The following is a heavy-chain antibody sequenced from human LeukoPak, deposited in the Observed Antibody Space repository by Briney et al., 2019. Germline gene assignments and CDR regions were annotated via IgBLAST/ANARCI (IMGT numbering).Heavy chain of an antibody. J-gene: IGHJ4*02. CDR3: ARGITMVRGAFDY. Sequence: GGSLRLSCATSGFTVSSNYMSWVRQAPGKGLEWVSVIYSGGSTYYADSVKGRFTISRDNSKNTLYLQMNSLRAEDTAVYYCARGITMVRGAFDYWGQGTLVTVSS. CDR2: IYSGGST. CDR1: GFTVSSNY. V-gene: IGHV3-66*01. D-gene: IGHD3-10*01.